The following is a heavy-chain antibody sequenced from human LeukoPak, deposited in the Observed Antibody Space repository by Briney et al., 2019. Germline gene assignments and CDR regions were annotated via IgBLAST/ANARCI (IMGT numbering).Heavy chain of an antibody. CDR1: GGSISSSSYY. Sequence: SETLSLTCSVSGGSISSSSYYWGWIRQPPGKGLEGIGSIYYSGGTYYNPSLKSRVTISGDTSKNQISLRLSSVTAADTALYYCARHPDSHTSGFIDWWGQGTLVTVST. J-gene: IGHJ4*02. CDR3: ARHPDSHTSGFIDW. D-gene: IGHD5-12*01. CDR2: IYYSGGT. V-gene: IGHV4-39*01.